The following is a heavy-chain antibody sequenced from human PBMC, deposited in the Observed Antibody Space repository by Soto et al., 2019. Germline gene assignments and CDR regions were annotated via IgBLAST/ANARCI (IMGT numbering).Heavy chain of an antibody. CDR3: AREGNWGSYRFGPHYFDY. V-gene: IGHV3-30*04. CDR2: ISYDGSNK. Sequence: QVQLVESGGGVVQPGRSLRLSCAASGFTFSSYAMHWVRQAPGKGLEWVAVISYDGSNKYYADSVKGRFTISRDNSKNTLYLQMNSLRAEDTAVYYCAREGNWGSYRFGPHYFDYWGQGTLVTVSS. J-gene: IGHJ4*02. D-gene: IGHD3-16*02. CDR1: GFTFSSYA.